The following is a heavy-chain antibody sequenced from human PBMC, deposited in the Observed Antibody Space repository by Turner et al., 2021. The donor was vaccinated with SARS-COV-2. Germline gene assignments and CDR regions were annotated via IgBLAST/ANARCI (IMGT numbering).Heavy chain of an antibody. CDR1: GFTFRSYG. V-gene: IGHV3-33*01. J-gene: IGHJ3*02. Sequence: QVQLVESGGGVVQPGRSLRLSCAASGFTFRSYGMHWVRQAPGKGLEWVAVIWYDGSNKYYADSVKGRFTISRDNSKNTLYLQMNSLRAEDTAVYYCARAYYYGSGRGAFDIWGQGTMVTISS. CDR3: ARAYYYGSGRGAFDI. CDR2: IWYDGSNK. D-gene: IGHD3-10*01.